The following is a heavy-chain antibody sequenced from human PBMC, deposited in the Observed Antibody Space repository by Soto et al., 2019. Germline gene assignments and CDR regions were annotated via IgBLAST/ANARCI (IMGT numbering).Heavy chain of an antibody. V-gene: IGHV4-39*02. Sequence: SETLSLTCTVSGDSISSSDYYWGWIRQPPGKGLEWIGNIYYSGSAYYHPSLKSRVTISVDTSKNQFSLKLSSVTAADTAVYYCAREREAILTGQYYFDYWGQGTLVTVSS. CDR3: AREREAILTGQYYFDY. D-gene: IGHD3-9*01. CDR1: GDSISSSDYY. CDR2: IYYSGSA. J-gene: IGHJ4*02.